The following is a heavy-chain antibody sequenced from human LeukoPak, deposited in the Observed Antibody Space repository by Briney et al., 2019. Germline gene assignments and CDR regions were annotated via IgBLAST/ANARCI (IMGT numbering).Heavy chain of an antibody. CDR3: ARVRFYRSKGYCSSTSCRNYNWFDP. V-gene: IGHV1-8*03. D-gene: IGHD2-2*01. Sequence: ASVKVSCKASGYTFTSYDINWVRQATGQGLEWMGWMNPNSGNTGYAQKFHGRVTITRNTSISTAYMELSSLRSEDTAVYYCARVRFYRSKGYCSSTSCRNYNWFDPWGQGTLVTVSS. CDR2: MNPNSGNT. CDR1: GYTFTSYD. J-gene: IGHJ5*02.